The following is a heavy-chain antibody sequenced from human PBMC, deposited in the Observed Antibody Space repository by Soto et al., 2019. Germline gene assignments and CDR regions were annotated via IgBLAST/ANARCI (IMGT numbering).Heavy chain of an antibody. Sequence: QVQLVQSGAEVKKPGASVKVSCKASGYTFTSYAIHGVRQAPGQRLEWMGWINAGNGNTKYSQKFQGRVTITRDTSASTAYMELRSLTSEDTAVYYCARDGAVSGNSNFDYWGQGTLVTVSS. CDR2: INAGNGNT. CDR1: GYTFTSYA. D-gene: IGHD6-19*01. V-gene: IGHV1-3*01. CDR3: ARDGAVSGNSNFDY. J-gene: IGHJ4*02.